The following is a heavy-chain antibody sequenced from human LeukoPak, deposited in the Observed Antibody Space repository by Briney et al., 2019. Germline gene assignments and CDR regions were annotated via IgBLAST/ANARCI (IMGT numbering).Heavy chain of an antibody. Sequence: PGGSLRLSCAVSGFTFSGFWMSWSRQAPGKGLEWVSVIYSGGNIYYIDSVKGRFTISRDTSKNTLYLQMNSLRAEDTAVYYCASRHCSGGGCYFAGADPFDYWGQGTLVTVSS. J-gene: IGHJ4*02. CDR1: GFTFSGFW. V-gene: IGHV3-53*01. D-gene: IGHD2-15*01. CDR3: ASRHCSGGGCYFAGADPFDY. CDR2: IYSGGNI.